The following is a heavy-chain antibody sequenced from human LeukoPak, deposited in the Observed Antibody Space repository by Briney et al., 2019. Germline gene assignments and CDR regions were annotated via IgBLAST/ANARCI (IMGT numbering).Heavy chain of an antibody. CDR1: GGSMSSGGHY. CDR3: ARGGGGYTYGKPIEF. J-gene: IGHJ4*02. CDR2: IYYSGST. D-gene: IGHD5-18*01. Sequence: SQTLSLTCTVSGGSMSSGGHYWSSIRQHPGKGLEWIGYIYYSGSTFNNPSIKSRVTISVDTSKNQFSLKMNSVTVADTAVYYCARGGGGYTYGKPIEFWGQGTLVTVSS. V-gene: IGHV4-31*03.